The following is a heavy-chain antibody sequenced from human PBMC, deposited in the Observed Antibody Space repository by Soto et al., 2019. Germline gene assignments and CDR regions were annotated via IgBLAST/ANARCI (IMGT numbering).Heavy chain of an antibody. V-gene: IGHV2-5*01. CDR2: MSWNDEK. CDR1: GFSLSTNGVR. D-gene: IGHD6-19*01. Sequence: GPTLVNPTQTLTLTYTFSGFSLSTNGVRVGWIRQSPGMTLEWLSIMSWNDEKHYSPRLKSRLTITKDTSKSQVVLTMADMEPVDTATYYCAHRRAWSSDRYDWLDPWGQGMLVTVSS. J-gene: IGHJ5*02. CDR3: AHRRAWSSDRYDWLDP.